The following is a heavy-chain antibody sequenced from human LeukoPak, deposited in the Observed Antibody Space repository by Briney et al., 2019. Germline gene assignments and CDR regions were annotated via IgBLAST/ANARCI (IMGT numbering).Heavy chain of an antibody. J-gene: IGHJ4*02. Sequence: KPSETLSLTCAVYGGSFRGYYWSWLRQPPGKGLQWIGEINHSGSTNYNPSLKSRVTISVDTSKNQFSLKLSSVTAADTAVYYCARGPRTGVFWSGYYMTDYWGQGTLVTVSS. D-gene: IGHD3-3*01. V-gene: IGHV4-34*01. CDR2: INHSGST. CDR3: ARGPRTGVFWSGYYMTDY. CDR1: GGSFRGYY.